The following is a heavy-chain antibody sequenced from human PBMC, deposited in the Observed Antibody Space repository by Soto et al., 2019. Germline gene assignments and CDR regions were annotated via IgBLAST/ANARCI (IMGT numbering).Heavy chain of an antibody. J-gene: IGHJ4*02. CDR2: INPGDGST. Sequence: ASVKVSCKASEDTLTIYYMHWGRRAPGQGLEWMGLINPGDGSTSYAQKFQGRVTMSRDTSTRTVYMELSSLGSDDTAVYYCAMKSGPYIWNFRYFDYWGQETLVTVSS. D-gene: IGHD1-7*01. CDR3: AMKSGPYIWNFRYFDY. CDR1: EDTLTIYY. V-gene: IGHV1-46*01.